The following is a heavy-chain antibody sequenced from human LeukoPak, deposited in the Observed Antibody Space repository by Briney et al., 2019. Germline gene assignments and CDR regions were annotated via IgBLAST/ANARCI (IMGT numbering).Heavy chain of an antibody. V-gene: IGHV4-4*07. J-gene: IGHJ4*01. D-gene: IGHD5-12*01. Sequence: SDTLSLTYTVSDGSISSYYWNWIRQPAGKGLDLIGRIYSSGSTNYNPSLKSRVTMTVATSTNQFSLKPSSVTAADTTADCCARAPLVASLGFDYWGHGTLWTVSS. CDR2: IYSSGST. CDR1: DGSISSYY. CDR3: ARAPLVASLGFDY.